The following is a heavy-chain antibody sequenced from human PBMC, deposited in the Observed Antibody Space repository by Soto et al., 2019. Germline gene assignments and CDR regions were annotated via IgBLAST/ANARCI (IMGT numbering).Heavy chain of an antibody. Sequence: EVPLVESGGGLVQPGRSLRLSCAASGFTFDDYALHWVRQAPGKGLEWVSGISWNSGSIGYADSVKGRFTISRDNAKNSLYLQMNSLRAEDTALYYCAKDKGGNYAQYFQHWGQGTLVTVSS. V-gene: IGHV3-9*01. D-gene: IGHD1-26*01. CDR2: ISWNSGSI. CDR1: GFTFDDYA. J-gene: IGHJ1*01. CDR3: AKDKGGNYAQYFQH.